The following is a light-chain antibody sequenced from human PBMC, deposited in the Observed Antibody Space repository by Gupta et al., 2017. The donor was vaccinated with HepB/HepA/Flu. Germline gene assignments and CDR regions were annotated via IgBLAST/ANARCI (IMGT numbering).Light chain of an antibody. J-gene: IGKJ1*01. Sequence: EIVMTQSPATLSVSPGERATLSCRASQSVSSNLAWYQQKPGQAPRLLIYGASTSATGIPARFSGSGSGTEFTLTISSLQSEDFAVYYCQQYNNWRQTFGQGTRVEMK. CDR3: QQYNNWRQT. CDR2: GAS. CDR1: QSVSSN. V-gene: IGKV3-15*01.